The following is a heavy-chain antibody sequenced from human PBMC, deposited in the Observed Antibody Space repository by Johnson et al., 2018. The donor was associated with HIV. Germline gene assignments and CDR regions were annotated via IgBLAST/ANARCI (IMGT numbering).Heavy chain of an antibody. Sequence: EVQLVESGGGLVKPGGSLRLSCAASGFTFDDYTMHWVRHAPGKGLEWVSLLSWNGGSTFYADSVNGRFTISRDNANNSLFLQMTSLRAKDTAFYYCARDQEGYYDSVFDMWGQGTLVTVSS. CDR2: LSWNGGST. D-gene: IGHD1-26*01. V-gene: IGHV3-43*01. J-gene: IGHJ3*02. CDR1: GFTFDDYT. CDR3: ARDQEGYYDSVFDM.